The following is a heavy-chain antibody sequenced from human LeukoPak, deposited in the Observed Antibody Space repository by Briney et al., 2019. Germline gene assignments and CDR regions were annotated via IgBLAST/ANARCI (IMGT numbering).Heavy chain of an antibody. CDR3: VRVVSSWYYFDY. D-gene: IGHD6-13*01. CDR1: GGSISSSSYY. CDR2: IYYSGST. J-gene: IGHJ4*02. Sequence: SETLSLTCTVSGGSISSSSYYWGWIRQPPGKGLEWIGSIYYSGSTYYNPSLKSRVTISVDTSKNQFSLKLSSVTAADTAVYYCVRVVSSWYYFDYWGQGTLVTVSS. V-gene: IGHV4-39*07.